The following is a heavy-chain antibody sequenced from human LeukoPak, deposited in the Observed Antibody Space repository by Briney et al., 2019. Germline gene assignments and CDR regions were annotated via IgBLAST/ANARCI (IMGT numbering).Heavy chain of an antibody. CDR2: IIPILGIA. V-gene: IGHV1-69*04. CDR3: ARVPYYYDSSGYYYAFDY. D-gene: IGHD3-22*01. Sequence: GASVKVSCKASGGTFTSYAISWGRQAPGQGLEWRGRIIPILGIANYAQKFQGRATITADKYTSTAYMELSSLRSEDTAVYYCARVPYYYDSSGYYYAFDYWGQGTLVTVSS. CDR1: GGTFTSYA. J-gene: IGHJ4*02.